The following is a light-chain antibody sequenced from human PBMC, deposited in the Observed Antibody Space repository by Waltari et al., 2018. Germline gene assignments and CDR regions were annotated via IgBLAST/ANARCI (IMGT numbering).Light chain of an antibody. CDR3: AAWDDNLNGWA. Sequence: QSVLTQPPSASGTPGQRVTISCSGRSSNIGFNTVSWYQQVPGAAPRILMYTDNQRPSGVPDRFSGSKSGSSASLAISGLRPEDEADYYCAAWDDNLNGWAFGGGTKVTVL. V-gene: IGLV1-44*01. J-gene: IGLJ3*02. CDR1: SSNIGFNT. CDR2: TDN.